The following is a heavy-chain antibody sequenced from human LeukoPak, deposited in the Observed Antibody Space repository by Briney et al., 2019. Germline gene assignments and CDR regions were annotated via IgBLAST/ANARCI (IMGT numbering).Heavy chain of an antibody. V-gene: IGHV3-13*01. CDR2: IGTAGDT. CDR1: GFTFSSYD. J-gene: IGHJ4*02. CDR3: ARVRDGYNDY. D-gene: IGHD5-12*01. Sequence: QSGGSLRLSCAASGFTFSSYDMHWVRQATGKGLEWVSAIGTAGDTYYPGSVKGRFTISRENAKNSLYLQVNSLRAGDTAVYYCARVRDGYNDYWGQGTLVTVSS.